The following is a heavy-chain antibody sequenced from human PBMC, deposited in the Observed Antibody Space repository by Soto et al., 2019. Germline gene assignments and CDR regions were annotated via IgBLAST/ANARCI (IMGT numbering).Heavy chain of an antibody. Sequence: QLQLLESGSGLVKPSQTLSLTCTVSGASITYGGYSWSWIRQTPGKGLEWIGYINHLETTFYNPSFESRLTLSIDRAKNQFSLKLHSMSAADRAVYFCARGGGSDSFDYWGQGILVTVSS. V-gene: IGHV4-30-2*01. CDR2: INHLETT. D-gene: IGHD1-26*01. CDR3: ARGGGSDSFDY. CDR1: GASITYGGYS. J-gene: IGHJ4*02.